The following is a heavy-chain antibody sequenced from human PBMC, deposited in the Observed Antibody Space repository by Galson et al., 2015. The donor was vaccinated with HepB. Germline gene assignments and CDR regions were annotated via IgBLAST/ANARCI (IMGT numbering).Heavy chain of an antibody. V-gene: IGHV4-59*01. CDR3: ARVVDPRYNWFDP. CDR1: GGSISSYY. J-gene: IGHJ5*02. CDR2: IYYSGST. D-gene: IGHD3/OR15-3a*01. Sequence: SETLSLTCTVSGGSISSYYWSWIRQPPGKGLEWIGYIYYSGSTNYNPFLKGRVTISVDTSKNQFSLKLSSVTAADTAVYYCARVVDPRYNWFDPWGQGTLVTVSS.